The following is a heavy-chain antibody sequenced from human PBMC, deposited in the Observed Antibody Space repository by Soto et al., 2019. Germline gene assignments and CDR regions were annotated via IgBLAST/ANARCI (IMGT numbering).Heavy chain of an antibody. CDR1: GYSFTNYG. D-gene: IGHD6-19*01. CDR3: ARDRGVAPPVAGNTHYYYYMDV. Sequence: QDQLVQSGVEVKKPGASVKVSCKASGYSFTNYGITWVRQAPGQGFEWMGWISAYNGNTNYAQKFQGRVTMTTDASTSTADLELRSLRSDDTDVYYCARDRGVAPPVAGNTHYYYYMDVWGKGTTVTVSS. V-gene: IGHV1-18*01. CDR2: ISAYNGNT. J-gene: IGHJ6*03.